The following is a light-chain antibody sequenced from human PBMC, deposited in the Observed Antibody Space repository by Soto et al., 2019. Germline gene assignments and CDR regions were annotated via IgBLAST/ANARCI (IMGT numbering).Light chain of an antibody. V-gene: IGKV3-15*01. Sequence: EIVITQSPATLSVSPGERATLSCRASQSVSSNLAWYQQKPGQAPRLLIYGASTRATGIPARFSGSGSGTEFTLTISSLQSEDFAVYYCQQYNNWPRSTFGQGTRLEIK. CDR2: GAS. J-gene: IGKJ5*01. CDR3: QQYNNWPRST. CDR1: QSVSSN.